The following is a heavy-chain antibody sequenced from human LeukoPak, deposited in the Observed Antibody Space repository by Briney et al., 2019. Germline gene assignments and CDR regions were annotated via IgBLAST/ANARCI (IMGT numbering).Heavy chain of an antibody. J-gene: IGHJ4*02. CDR2: ISYDGSNK. CDR3: AAGEFASYFDY. V-gene: IGHV3-30*04. CDR1: GFTFSSYA. D-gene: IGHD3-10*01. Sequence: PGGSLRLSCAASGFTFSSYAMHWVRQAPGKGLEWVAVISYDGSNKYYADSVKGRITISRDNSKNTLYLQMNSLRAEDTAVYYCAAGEFASYFDYWGQGTLVTVSS.